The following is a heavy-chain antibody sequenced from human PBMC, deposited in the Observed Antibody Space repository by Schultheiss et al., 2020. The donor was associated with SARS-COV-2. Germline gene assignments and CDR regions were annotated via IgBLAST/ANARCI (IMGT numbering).Heavy chain of an antibody. J-gene: IGHJ4*02. CDR1: GYTFTGYY. D-gene: IGHD5-18*01. CDR3: ARGYSYGSINFDY. Sequence: ASVKVSCKASGYTFTGYYMHWVRQAPGQGLEWMGWISAYNGNTNYAQKLQGRVTMTTDTSTNTAYMELRSLRSDDTAVYYCARGYSYGSINFDYWGQGTLVTVSS. CDR2: ISAYNGNT. V-gene: IGHV1-18*04.